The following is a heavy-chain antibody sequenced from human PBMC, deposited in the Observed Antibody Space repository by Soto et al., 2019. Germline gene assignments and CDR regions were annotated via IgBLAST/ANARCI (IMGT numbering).Heavy chain of an antibody. CDR2: ITWNSGSI. CDR1: GFTFHDYA. CDR3: ARGVYYDPFYGMDV. J-gene: IGHJ6*02. Sequence: PGGSLRLSCAASGFTFHDYAMHWVRQGQGKGLEWVSGITWNSGSIDYADSVKGRFTISRDNAKNSLYLQMNSLRPEDTALYYCARGVYYDPFYGMDVWGQGTTVTVSS. D-gene: IGHD3-3*01. V-gene: IGHV3-9*01.